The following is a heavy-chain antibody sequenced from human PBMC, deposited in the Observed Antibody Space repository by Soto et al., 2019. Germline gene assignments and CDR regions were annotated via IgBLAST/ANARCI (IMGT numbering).Heavy chain of an antibody. J-gene: IGHJ4*02. V-gene: IGHV4-39*02. CDR1: GGSISSSSYY. D-gene: IGHD6-25*01. Sequence: QLQLQESGPGLVKPSETLSLTCTVSGGSISSSSYYWGWIRQPPGKGLEWIGSIYYSGSTFYSPSLRSRVTISVDTSKNQFSLRVSSVTAAYTAVYYCAREYSSAPDYWGQGTLVTVSS. CDR2: IYYSGST. CDR3: AREYSSAPDY.